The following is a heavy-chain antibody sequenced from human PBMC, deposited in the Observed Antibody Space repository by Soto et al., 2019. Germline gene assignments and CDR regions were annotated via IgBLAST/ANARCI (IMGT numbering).Heavy chain of an antibody. CDR1: GVSVSNGSYY. Sequence: SETLSLTCTVSGVSVSNGSYYWSWIRQPPGKGLEWIGYIYYSGSTNYNPSLKSRVTISVDTSKNQFSLKLSSVTATDTAIYYCAREQQLGHVKTFDNWGQGTLVTVSS. J-gene: IGHJ4*02. D-gene: IGHD6-13*01. CDR2: IYYSGST. CDR3: AREQQLGHVKTFDN. V-gene: IGHV4-61*01.